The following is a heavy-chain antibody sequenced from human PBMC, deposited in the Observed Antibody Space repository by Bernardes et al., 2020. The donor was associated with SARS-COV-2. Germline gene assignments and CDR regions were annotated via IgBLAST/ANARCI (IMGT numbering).Heavy chain of an antibody. Sequence: GGSLRLSCAASGFTFHKSALYWVRQAPGLGLQWVSAISASGDITYYADSVKGRFTISRDNSKNTLFLQMNSLRAEDTAVYYCAKDLRGTTTQGFVIRDAFDVWGQGTMVTIS. CDR3: AKDLRGTTTQGFVIRDAFDV. V-gene: IGHV3-23*01. J-gene: IGHJ3*01. CDR2: ISASGDIT. D-gene: IGHD1-7*01. CDR1: GFTFHKSA.